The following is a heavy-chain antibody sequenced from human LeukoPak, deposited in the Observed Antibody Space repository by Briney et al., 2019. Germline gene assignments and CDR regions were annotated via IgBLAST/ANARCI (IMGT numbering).Heavy chain of an antibody. V-gene: IGHV3-74*01. CDR2: INSDGSST. CDR1: GFTFSSNW. J-gene: IGHJ4*02. D-gene: IGHD1-26*01. Sequence: GGSLRLSCAASGFTFSSNWLHWVRQAPRKGLVWVSRINSDGSSTNYADSVKGRFTISRENAQNTLYLQTNSLRAEDTAVYYCARSLGSPLDYRGQGTLVTVSS. CDR3: ARSLGSPLDY.